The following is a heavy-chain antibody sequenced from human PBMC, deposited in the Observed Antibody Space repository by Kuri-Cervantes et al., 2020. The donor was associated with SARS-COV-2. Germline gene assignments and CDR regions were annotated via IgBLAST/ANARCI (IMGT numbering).Heavy chain of an antibody. CDR3: AKALPGVTIFGVVIMSEGENYYYGMDV. V-gene: IGHV3-23*01. D-gene: IGHD3-3*01. CDR1: GFTFSSYA. Sequence: GESLKISCAASGFTFSSYAMSWVRQAPGKGLEWVSAISGSGGSTYYADSVKGRFTISRDNSKNTLYLQMNSLRAEDTAVYYCAKALPGVTIFGVVIMSEGENYYYGMDVWGQGTTVTVSS. J-gene: IGHJ6*02. CDR2: ISGSGGST.